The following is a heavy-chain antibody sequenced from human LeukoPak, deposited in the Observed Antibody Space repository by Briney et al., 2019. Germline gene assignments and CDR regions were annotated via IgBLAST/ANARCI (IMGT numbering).Heavy chain of an antibody. CDR1: GFTVSSNY. J-gene: IGHJ4*02. CDR2: IYSGGST. Sequence: PGGSLRLSCAASGFTVSSNYMSWVRQAPGRGLEWVSVIYSGGSTYYADSVKGRFTISRDNSKNTLYLQMNSLRAEDTAVYYCAKEGDSYSSFDYWGQGTLVTVSS. D-gene: IGHD6-13*01. V-gene: IGHV3-53*05. CDR3: AKEGDSYSSFDY.